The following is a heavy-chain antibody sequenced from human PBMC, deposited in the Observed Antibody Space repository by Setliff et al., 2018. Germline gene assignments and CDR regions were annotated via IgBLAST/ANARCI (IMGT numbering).Heavy chain of an antibody. Sequence: ASVKVSCKASGYTFTGNSIHWVRQAPGQGLEWVAIINPSNGDTRYVPKFQGRVTMTRDMSTSTVHMELSSLISEDTAVYYCARALRGTYSTDYWGQGTLVTVSS. J-gene: IGHJ4*02. CDR1: GYTFTGNS. CDR3: ARALRGTYSTDY. CDR2: INPSNGDT. D-gene: IGHD1-26*01. V-gene: IGHV1-46*01.